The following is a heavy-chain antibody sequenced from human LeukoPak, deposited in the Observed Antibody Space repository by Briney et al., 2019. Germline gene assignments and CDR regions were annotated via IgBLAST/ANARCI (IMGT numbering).Heavy chain of an antibody. D-gene: IGHD2-8*01. J-gene: IGHJ4*02. CDR2: IVVGSGNT. CDR3: AAPYCTNGVCWFDY. Sequence: SVTVSCTASGFTFTSSAVQWVRQVRGQRLEWIGWIVVGSGNTNYAQKFQERVTITRDMSTSTAYMELSSLRSEDTAVYYCAAPYCTNGVCWFDYWGQGTLVTVSS. CDR1: GFTFTSSA. V-gene: IGHV1-58*01.